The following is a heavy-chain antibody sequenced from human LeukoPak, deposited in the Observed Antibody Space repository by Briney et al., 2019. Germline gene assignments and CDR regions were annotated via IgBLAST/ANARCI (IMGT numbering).Heavy chain of an antibody. J-gene: IGHJ4*02. D-gene: IGHD2-15*01. CDR2: VHHTGKT. Sequence: SDPLSLTCTVSGYSISSGYYCTWIRHTPGKGLECIWSVHHTGKTYYNPSLNSRVTISVDTSQIQFSLKLASVTAADTALYYCARGRLDGSYYFDYWGQGALVTVSS. V-gene: IGHV4-38-2*02. CDR3: ARGRLDGSYYFDY. CDR1: GYSISSGYY.